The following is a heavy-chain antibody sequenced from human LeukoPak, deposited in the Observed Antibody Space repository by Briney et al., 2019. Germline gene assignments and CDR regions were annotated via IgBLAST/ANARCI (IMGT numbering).Heavy chain of an antibody. Sequence: SQTLSLTCSVSGGSISSSYYYWGRIRQPPGKGLEWIGTIYYSGTTYYNPSLERRVTISEDTSKNQFSLTLRSVTAADTAVDYCARQISDYYYYYIDVWGKGTTVTVSS. CDR1: GGSISSSYYY. J-gene: IGHJ6*03. V-gene: IGHV4-39*01. D-gene: IGHD3-10*01. CDR2: IYYSGTT. CDR3: ARQISDYYYYYIDV.